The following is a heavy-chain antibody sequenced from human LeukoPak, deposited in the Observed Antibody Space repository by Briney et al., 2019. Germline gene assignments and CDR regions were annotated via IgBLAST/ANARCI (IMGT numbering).Heavy chain of an antibody. Sequence: GRSLRLSCAASGFTFRPYGMHLVRQAPGKGPEWVALILNDGNTKHYADSVRGRFTISRDNSNNTLYLQMNSLRAEDTAVYYCARDIGDCSSGSCYSDYFDYWGQGTLVTVSS. V-gene: IGHV3-33*01. J-gene: IGHJ4*02. CDR1: GFTFRPYG. CDR2: ILNDGNTK. D-gene: IGHD2-15*01. CDR3: ARDIGDCSSGSCYSDYFDY.